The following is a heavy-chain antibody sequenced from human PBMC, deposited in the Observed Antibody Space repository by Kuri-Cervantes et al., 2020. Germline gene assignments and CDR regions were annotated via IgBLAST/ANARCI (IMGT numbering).Heavy chain of an antibody. CDR1: GFTFSSYA. CDR3: ARLYCTNGVCFYYFDY. CDR2: INWNGGST. J-gene: IGHJ4*02. D-gene: IGHD2-8*01. Sequence: LSLTCAASGFTFSSYAMHWVRQAPGKGLEWVSGINWNGGSTGYADSVKGRFTISRDNAKNSLYLQMNSLRAEDTALYHCARLYCTNGVCFYYFDYWGQGTLVTVSS. V-gene: IGHV3-20*01.